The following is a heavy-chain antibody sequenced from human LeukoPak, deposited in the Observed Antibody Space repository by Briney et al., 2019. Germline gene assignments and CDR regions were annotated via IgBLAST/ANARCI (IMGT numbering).Heavy chain of an antibody. V-gene: IGHV3-23*01. J-gene: IGHJ4*02. CDR2: ISAGNDI. D-gene: IGHD4-11*01. CDR3: AKRTVQLDY. CDR1: GFSFNNYA. Sequence: GGSLRLSCAASGFSFNNYAMVWVRQTPGKGLEWVSVISAGNDIVYADSVKGRFSISRDSSKNTLYLQMNSLRVEDTAVYYCAKRTVQLDYWGQGTLVTVSS.